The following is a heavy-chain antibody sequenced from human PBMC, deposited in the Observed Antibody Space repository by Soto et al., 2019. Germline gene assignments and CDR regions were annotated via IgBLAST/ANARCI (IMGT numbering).Heavy chain of an antibody. CDR2: ISYDGSNK. V-gene: IGHV3-30*18. D-gene: IGHD3-3*01. Sequence: QVQLVESGGGVVQPGRSLRLSCAASGFTFSSYGMHWVRQAPGKGLEWVAVISYDGSNKYYADSVKGRFTISRDNSKTTLYTQMNSLSAEDTAVYYCAKYLYYDFWSGYPEYWGQGTLVTVSS. J-gene: IGHJ4*02. CDR3: AKYLYYDFWSGYPEY. CDR1: GFTFSSYG.